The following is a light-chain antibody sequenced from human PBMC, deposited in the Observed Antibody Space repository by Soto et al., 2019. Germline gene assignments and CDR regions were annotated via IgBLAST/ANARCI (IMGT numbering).Light chain of an antibody. CDR2: EVS. Sequence: QSALTQPASVSGSPGQSITISCTGTSSDVGGYDYVSWYQHHTGKAPKLLIFEVSNRPSEVSNRSSGSKSGNTASLTISGLQLEDEADYYCTSYAITSPYVFGTGTKVTVL. CDR1: SSDVGGYDY. J-gene: IGLJ1*01. CDR3: TSYAITSPYV. V-gene: IGLV2-14*01.